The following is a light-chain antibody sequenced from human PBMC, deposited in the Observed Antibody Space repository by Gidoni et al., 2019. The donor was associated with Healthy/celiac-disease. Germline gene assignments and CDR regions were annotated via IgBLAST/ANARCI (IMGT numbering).Light chain of an antibody. J-gene: IGKJ2*01. Sequence: IQLTQSPSSLSASVGDRVTITCRPSQGISSYLAWYQQKPGKAPKLLIYAASTLQSGVPSSFSGSGSGTDFTLTISSLQPEDFATYYCQQLNSYPRTFGQGTKLEIK. V-gene: IGKV1-9*01. CDR3: QQLNSYPRT. CDR1: QGISSY. CDR2: AAS.